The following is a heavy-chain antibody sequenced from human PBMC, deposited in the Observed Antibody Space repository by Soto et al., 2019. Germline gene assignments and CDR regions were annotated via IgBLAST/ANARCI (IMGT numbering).Heavy chain of an antibody. CDR2: IDPRAGST. CDR1: GGTFSSYA. J-gene: IGHJ3*02. CDR3: ARAGYYDSSGYDGFDI. V-gene: IGHV1-46*01. Sequence: ASVKVSCKASGGTFSSYAISWIRQAPGQGLEWMGIIDPRAGSTSHAQKFQGRVTMTRDTSTSTVYMDLRSLRSEDTAVYYCARAGYYDSSGYDGFDIWGQGTMVTVSS. D-gene: IGHD3-22*01.